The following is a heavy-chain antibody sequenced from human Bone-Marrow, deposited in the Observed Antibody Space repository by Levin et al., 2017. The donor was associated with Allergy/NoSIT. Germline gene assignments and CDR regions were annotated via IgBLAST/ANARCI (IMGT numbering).Heavy chain of an antibody. Sequence: GGSLRLSCAASGFTFSSQALSWVRRAPGKGLEWVSAISDAGGSKYYADSVKGRFTISRDNSRNTLFLHMKSLRVDDTAFYYCASDRENGDYGPKYFDYWGQGTLVAVSS. J-gene: IGHJ4*02. D-gene: IGHD4-17*01. CDR2: ISDAGGSK. V-gene: IGHV3-23*01. CDR3: ASDRENGDYGPKYFDY. CDR1: GFTFSSQA.